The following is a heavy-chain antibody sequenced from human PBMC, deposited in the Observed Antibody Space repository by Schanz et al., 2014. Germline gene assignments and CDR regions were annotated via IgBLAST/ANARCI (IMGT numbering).Heavy chain of an antibody. CDR1: GYTFTTYY. CDR2: INPSSGTT. Sequence: QVQLVQSGAEVKKPGVSVKASCKASGYTFTTYYIHWVRQAPGQGLEWMGKINPSSGTTRIAQNFQGRLTVTRDTSTSTVNMELSSLRSEDTAVYYCVRDAGWAFGDYHGMDVWGQGTSVTVSS. J-gene: IGHJ6*02. D-gene: IGHD3-10*01. CDR3: VRDAGWAFGDYHGMDV. V-gene: IGHV1-46*01.